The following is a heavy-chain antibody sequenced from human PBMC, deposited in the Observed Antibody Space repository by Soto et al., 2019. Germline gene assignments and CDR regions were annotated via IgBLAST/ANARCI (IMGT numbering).Heavy chain of an antibody. J-gene: IGHJ4*02. V-gene: IGHV1-69*01. Sequence: QVQLVQSGAEVQKPGSSVKVSCKASGGTFSSYAISWVRQAPGQGLEWMGGIIPIFGTANYAQKFQGRVTITAEESTSTAYMGLSSLRSEDTAVYYCAVTIDGLLGFDYWGQGTLVTVSS. CDR1: GGTFSSYA. CDR2: IIPIFGTA. CDR3: AVTIDGLLGFDY. D-gene: IGHD1-26*01.